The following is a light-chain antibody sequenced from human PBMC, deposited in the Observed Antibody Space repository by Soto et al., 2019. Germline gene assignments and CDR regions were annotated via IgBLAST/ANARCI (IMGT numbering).Light chain of an antibody. J-gene: IGLJ1*01. CDR3: SSYAGSNNFV. CDR2: EVS. CDR1: SSDLGANNY. Sequence: QSVLTQPPSASGFPGQSVTISCTGTSSDLGANNYVSWYQQHPGKAPKFMIYEVSKRPSGVPDRFSGSKSGNTASLTVSGLQAEDEADYYCSSYAGSNNFVFVTGTKVTVL. V-gene: IGLV2-8*01.